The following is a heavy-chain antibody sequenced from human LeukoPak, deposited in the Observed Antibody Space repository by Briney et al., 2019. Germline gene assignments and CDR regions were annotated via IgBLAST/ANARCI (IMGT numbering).Heavy chain of an antibody. J-gene: IGHJ4*02. D-gene: IGHD3-3*01. CDR2: IRSKAYSGTA. V-gene: IGHV3-49*04. CDR1: GFTFGDYA. CDR3: TRALRTRITIFGVVGYYFDY. Sequence: GRSLRLSCTASGFTFGDYAMSWVRQAPGKGLEWVSFIRSKAYSGTADYAASVKGRFTISRDDSKSIAYLQMNSLKTEDTAVYYCTRALRTRITIFGVVGYYFDYWGQGTLVTVSS.